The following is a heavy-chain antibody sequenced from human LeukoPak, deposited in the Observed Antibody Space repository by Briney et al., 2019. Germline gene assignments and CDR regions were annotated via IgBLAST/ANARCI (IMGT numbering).Heavy chain of an antibody. J-gene: IGHJ4*02. CDR1: GGSISSYY. V-gene: IGHV4-59*01. CDR3: ARERIAVAGFDY. CDR2: IYYSGST. D-gene: IGHD6-19*01. Sequence: PSETLSLTCTVSGGSISSYYWSWIRQPPGKGLEWIGYIYYSGSTNYNPSLKSRVTISVDTSKNQFSLKLSSATAADTAVYYCARERIAVAGFDYWGQGTLVTVSS.